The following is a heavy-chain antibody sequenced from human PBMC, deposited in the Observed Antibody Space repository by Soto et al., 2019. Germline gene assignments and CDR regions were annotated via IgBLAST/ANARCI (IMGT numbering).Heavy chain of an antibody. D-gene: IGHD3-16*01. CDR3: AKDLRRGDEGAFDI. Sequence: ESVGGVVQPGRSLRLSCAASGFTFSSYGMHWVRQAPGKGLEWVAVISYDGSNKYYADSVKGRFTISRDNSKNTLYLQMNSLRAEDMAVYYCAKDLRRGDEGAFDIWGQGTMVTVSS. CDR1: GFTFSSYG. V-gene: IGHV3-30*18. J-gene: IGHJ3*02. CDR2: ISYDGSNK.